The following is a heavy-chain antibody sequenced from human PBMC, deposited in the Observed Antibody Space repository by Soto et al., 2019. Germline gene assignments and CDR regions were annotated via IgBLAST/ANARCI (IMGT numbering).Heavy chain of an antibody. J-gene: IGHJ4*02. V-gene: IGHV4-59*12. D-gene: IGHD3-9*01. Sequence: SETLSLTCTVSGGSISSYYWSWIRQPPGKGLEWIGYIYYSGSTNYNPSLKSRVTISVDTSKNQFSLKLSSVTAADTAVYYCARDDIRWYYFDYWGQGTLVTVSS. CDR1: GGSISSYY. CDR2: IYYSGST. CDR3: ARDDIRWYYFDY.